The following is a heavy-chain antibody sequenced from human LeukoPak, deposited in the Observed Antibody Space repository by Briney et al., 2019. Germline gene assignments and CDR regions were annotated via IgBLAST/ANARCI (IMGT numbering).Heavy chain of an antibody. CDR3: AKAVCSSNIWYAPFGY. CDR1: GFAFSTYA. CDR2: ISGSGGGA. J-gene: IGHJ4*02. D-gene: IGHD2-2*01. Sequence: GGSLRLSCAASGFAFSTYAMTWVRQAPGKGLEWVSSISGSGGGAYYADSVKGRFTISRDNSKNTLYLQMNSLRAEDTAIYYCAKAVCSSNIWYAPFGYWGQGTLVNVSS. V-gene: IGHV3-23*01.